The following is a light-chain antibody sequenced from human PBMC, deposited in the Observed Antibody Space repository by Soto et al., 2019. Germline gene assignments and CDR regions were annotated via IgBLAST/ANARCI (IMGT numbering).Light chain of an antibody. CDR2: GAS. Sequence: EIVMTQSPATLSVSPGERATLSCRASQSVSSNLAWYQQKPGQAPRLLIYGASTRATGIPARFSGSGSGTEFTLTISSLQSEDFAVYYCQQYINWPSWTFGQGTKV. CDR3: QQYINWPSWT. V-gene: IGKV3-15*01. CDR1: QSVSSN. J-gene: IGKJ1*01.